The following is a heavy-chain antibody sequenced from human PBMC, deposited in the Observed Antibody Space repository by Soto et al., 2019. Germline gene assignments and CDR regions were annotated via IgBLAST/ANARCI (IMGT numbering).Heavy chain of an antibody. CDR2: MNPNSGNT. CDR1: GYTFTSYD. V-gene: IGHV1-8*01. J-gene: IGHJ5*02. Sequence: ASVKVSCKASGYTFTSYDMNWVRQATGQGLEWMGWMNPNSGNTVYAQRFQGRVTMTRNTSISTAYMELSSLRSEDTAVYYCARERHWFDPWGQGTLVTVSS. CDR3: ARERHWFDP.